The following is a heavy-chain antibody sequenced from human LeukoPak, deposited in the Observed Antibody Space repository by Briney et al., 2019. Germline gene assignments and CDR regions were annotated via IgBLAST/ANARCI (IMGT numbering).Heavy chain of an antibody. Sequence: GESLKISCKGSGYSFTNYWIGWVRQMPGKGLEWMGMIYPGDSGTRYSPSFQGQVTVSADNSISTAYLQWSSLKASDTAIYYCARRYYSSSYYLDYWGQGTPVTVSS. CDR3: ARRYYSSSYYLDY. J-gene: IGHJ4*02. CDR1: GYSFTNYW. D-gene: IGHD6-6*01. CDR2: IYPGDSGT. V-gene: IGHV5-51*01.